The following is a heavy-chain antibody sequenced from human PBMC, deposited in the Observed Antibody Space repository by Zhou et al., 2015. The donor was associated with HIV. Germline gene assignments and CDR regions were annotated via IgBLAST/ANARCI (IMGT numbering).Heavy chain of an antibody. CDR2: IIPIFGTA. Sequence: QVQLVQSGAEVKKPGSSVKVSCKASGGTFSSYAISWVRQAPGQGLEWMGGIIPIFGTANYAQKFQGRVTITADESTSTAYMELSSLRSEDTAVYYCARPDRDAMVTGAHYFDYWGQGTLVTVSS. J-gene: IGHJ4*02. D-gene: IGHD5-18*01. V-gene: IGHV1-69*01. CDR3: ARPDRDAMVTGAHYFDY. CDR1: GGTFSSYA.